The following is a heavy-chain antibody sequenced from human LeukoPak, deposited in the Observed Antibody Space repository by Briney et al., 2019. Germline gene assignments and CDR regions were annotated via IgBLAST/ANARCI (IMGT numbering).Heavy chain of an antibody. D-gene: IGHD3-16*01. CDR1: GGSISDYF. J-gene: IGHJ3*01. CDR2: VYYIGKP. Sequence: SETLSLTCSVSGGSISDYFWGWIRQPPGEGLEWIGHVYYIGKPTCSPSLESRVSISVDTSKNQFSLELTSATAADTAVYYCARRFRTGGDLHHDAYDVWGQGTVVAVSS. CDR3: ARRFRTGGDLHHDAYDV. V-gene: IGHV4-59*12.